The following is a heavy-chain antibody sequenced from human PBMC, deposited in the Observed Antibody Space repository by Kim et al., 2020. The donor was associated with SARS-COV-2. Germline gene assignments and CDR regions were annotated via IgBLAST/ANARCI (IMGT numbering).Heavy chain of an antibody. Sequence: SKTLSLTCTVSGGSISSYYWSWIRQPPGKGLEWIGYIYYSGSTNYNPSLKSRVTISVDTSKNQFSLKLSSVTAADTAVYYCARQGRGGSSQGYFQHWGQGTLVTVSS. CDR3: ARQGRGGSSQGYFQH. D-gene: IGHD1-26*01. CDR2: IYYSGST. J-gene: IGHJ1*01. CDR1: GGSISSYY. V-gene: IGHV4-59*08.